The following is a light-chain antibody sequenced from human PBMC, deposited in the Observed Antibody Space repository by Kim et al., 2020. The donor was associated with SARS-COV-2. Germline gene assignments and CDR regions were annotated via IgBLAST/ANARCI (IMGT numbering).Light chain of an antibody. Sequence: GQRVTISCTGSSSNSGAGYDVHWYQQLPGTAPKLLIYGNSNRPSGVPDRFSGSKSGTSASLAITGLQAEDEADYYCHSYDSSLSEVFGTGTKVTVL. CDR3: HSYDSSLSEV. CDR1: SSNSGAGYD. V-gene: IGLV1-40*01. J-gene: IGLJ1*01. CDR2: GNS.